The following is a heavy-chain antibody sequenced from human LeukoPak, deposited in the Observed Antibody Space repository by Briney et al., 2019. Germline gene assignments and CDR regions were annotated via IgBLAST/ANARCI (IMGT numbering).Heavy chain of an antibody. Sequence: GGSLRLSCAASGFAFSNAWMSWVRQAPGKGLEWVGRIISNSRGGTTDYAAPVKGRFTISRDDSESTLFLQMDSLTTEDSGLYYCMTLISFDYWGQGTQVTVSS. J-gene: IGHJ4*02. CDR1: GFAFSNAW. CDR2: IISNSRGGTT. V-gene: IGHV3-15*05. CDR3: MTLISFDY.